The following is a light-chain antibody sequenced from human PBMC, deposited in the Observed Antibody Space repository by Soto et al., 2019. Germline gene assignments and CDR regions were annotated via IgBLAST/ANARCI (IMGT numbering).Light chain of an antibody. CDR2: SND. CDR3: AAWDDSLNGRV. J-gene: IGLJ3*02. V-gene: IGLV1-44*01. CDR1: SSNIGINP. Sequence: QSVLTQPPSASGTPGQGVTISCSGSSSNIGINPISWYQQLPGTAPKVLIFSNDQRPSGVPDRFSGSKSGTSASLAISGLQSDDEADYYCAAWDDSLNGRVFGGGTKLTVL.